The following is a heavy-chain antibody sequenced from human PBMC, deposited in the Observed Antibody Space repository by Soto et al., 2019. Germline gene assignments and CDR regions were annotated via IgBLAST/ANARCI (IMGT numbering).Heavy chain of an antibody. CDR3: ARGIRRWQQNYYDSSGYFRLDY. V-gene: IGHV3-13*01. CDR1: GFTFSSYD. J-gene: IGHJ4*02. CDR2: IGTAGDT. D-gene: IGHD3-22*01. Sequence: GGSLRLSCAASGFTFSSYDMHWVRQATGKGLEWVSAIGTAGDTYYPGSVKGRFTISRENAKNSLYLQMNSLRAEDTAVYYCARGIRRWQQNYYDSSGYFRLDYWGQGTLVTVSS.